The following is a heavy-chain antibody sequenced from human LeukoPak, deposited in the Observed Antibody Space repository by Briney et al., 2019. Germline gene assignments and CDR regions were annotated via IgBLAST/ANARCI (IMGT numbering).Heavy chain of an antibody. CDR2: IFPTGST. CDR1: GASISTVGYS. D-gene: IGHD1-1*01. V-gene: IGHV4-30-2*01. CDR3: ARMAGRTVDH. J-gene: IGHJ4*02. Sequence: PSETLSLTRAVSGASISTVGYSWSWIRQPPGKGLEWIGYIFPTGSTSYNPSLKSRLTISLDRSNNQFSLRLNSVTAADTAVYYCARMAGRTVDHWGQGTLVTVSS.